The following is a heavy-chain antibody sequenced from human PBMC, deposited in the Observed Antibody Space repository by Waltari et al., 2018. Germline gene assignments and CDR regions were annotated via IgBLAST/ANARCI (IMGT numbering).Heavy chain of an antibody. V-gene: IGHV3-23*01. D-gene: IGHD1-26*01. J-gene: IGHJ4*02. CDR2: ISGDGDNT. CDR3: AKDAGGAYFPDY. Sequence: EVHLLESGGGLVQPGGSLRLSCAASGFIFTNTVMTWVRQAPGKGLEWVSVISGDGDNTFYANSVMGRFIISRDNSKNMLYLQMDSLRAEDTAIYYCAKDAGGAYFPDYWGQGTLVTVSS. CDR1: GFIFTNTV.